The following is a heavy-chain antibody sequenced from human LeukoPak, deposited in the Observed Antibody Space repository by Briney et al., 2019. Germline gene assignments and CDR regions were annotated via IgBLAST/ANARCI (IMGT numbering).Heavy chain of an antibody. J-gene: IGHJ6*02. CDR3: ARATRSSSTSRRSYYYYGMDV. D-gene: IGHD2-2*01. CDR2: INHRGST. CDR1: GGSFSGYY. V-gene: IGHV4-34*01. Sequence: PSETLSLTCAVYGGSFSGYYWSWIRQPPGKGLEWTGEINHRGSTNYNPSLKSRVTISVDTSKNQFSLKLSSVTAADTAVYYCARATRSSSTSRRSYYYYGMDVWGQGTTVTVSS.